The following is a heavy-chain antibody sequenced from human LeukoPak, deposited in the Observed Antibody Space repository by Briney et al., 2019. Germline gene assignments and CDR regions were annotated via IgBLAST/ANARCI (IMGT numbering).Heavy chain of an antibody. D-gene: IGHD3-10*01. CDR1: GGTFSSYA. J-gene: IGHJ4*02. CDR3: AGSYYKSYFDY. CDR2: IIPIFGTA. V-gene: IGHV1-69*06. Sequence: SVKVSCKASGGTFSSYAISWVRQAPGQGLEWMGGIIPIFGTANYAQEFQGRVTITADKSTSTAYMELSSLRSEDTAVYYCAGSYYKSYFDYWGQGTLVTVSS.